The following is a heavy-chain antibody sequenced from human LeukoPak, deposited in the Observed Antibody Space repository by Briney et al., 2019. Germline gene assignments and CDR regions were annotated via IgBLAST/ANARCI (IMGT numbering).Heavy chain of an antibody. CDR2: ISSSSSYI. CDR3: ARGPQRLTIAAPPSDY. J-gene: IGHJ4*02. D-gene: IGHD6-6*01. CDR1: GFTFSSYS. Sequence: PGGSLRLSCAASGFTFSSYSMNWVRQAPGKGLEWVSSISSSSSYIYYADSVKGRFTISRDNAKNSLYLQMNSLRAEDTAMYYCARGPQRLTIAAPPSDYWGQGTLVTVSS. V-gene: IGHV3-21*01.